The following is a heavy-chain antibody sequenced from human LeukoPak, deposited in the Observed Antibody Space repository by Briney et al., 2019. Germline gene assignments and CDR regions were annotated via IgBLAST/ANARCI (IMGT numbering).Heavy chain of an antibody. D-gene: IGHD2-15*01. CDR3: ARDRGSGGFFGMDV. Sequence: GGSLRLSCAASGFTFSSYDMHWVRQAPGKGLEWVTFISYDGSYKHYADSVKGRFTISRDNSKNTLYLQMNSLRAEDTTVFYCARDRGSGGFFGMDVWGQGTSVTVSS. J-gene: IGHJ6*02. CDR2: ISYDGSYK. CDR1: GFTFSSYD. V-gene: IGHV3-30*03.